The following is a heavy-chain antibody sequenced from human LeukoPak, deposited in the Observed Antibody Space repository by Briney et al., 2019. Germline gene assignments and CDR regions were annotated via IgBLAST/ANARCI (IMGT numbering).Heavy chain of an antibody. CDR2: ISAYNGNT. V-gene: IGHV1-18*01. CDR3: ARYYCSGGGCYSHNWFDP. Sequence: ASVKVSCKASGYTFTSYGISWVRQAPGQGLEWMGWISAYNGNTNYAQKLQGRVTMTTDTSTSTAYMELRSLRSDDTAVYYCARYYCSGGGCYSHNWFDPWGQGTLVTVSS. J-gene: IGHJ5*02. CDR1: GYTFTSYG. D-gene: IGHD2-15*01.